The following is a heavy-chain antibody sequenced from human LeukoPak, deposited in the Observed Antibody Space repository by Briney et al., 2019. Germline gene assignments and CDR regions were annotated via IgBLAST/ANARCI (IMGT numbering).Heavy chain of an antibody. CDR2: IYPGDSDT. J-gene: IGHJ4*02. Sequence: GGSPKTSFNGSGFRFTSYWIGWGRPIPGKGLEWMGIIYPGDSDTRYSPSFQGQVTISADKSISTAYLQRSSLKASDTAMYYCARHESGGFDYWGQGTLVTVSS. CDR1: GFRFTSYW. D-gene: IGHD3-10*01. V-gene: IGHV5-51*01. CDR3: ARHESGGFDY.